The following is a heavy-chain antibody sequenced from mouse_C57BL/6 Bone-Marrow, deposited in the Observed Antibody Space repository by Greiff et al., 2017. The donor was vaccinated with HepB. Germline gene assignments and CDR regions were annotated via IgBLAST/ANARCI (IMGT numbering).Heavy chain of an antibody. Sequence: QVQLQQPGAELVKPGASVKLSCKASGYTFTSYWMHWVKQRPGQGLEWIGMIHPNSGSTNYNEKFKSKATLTVDKSSSTAYMQLSSLTSEDSAVYYCARSGWFTRAMDYWGQGTSVTVSS. CDR3: ARSGWFTRAMDY. D-gene: IGHD2-3*01. J-gene: IGHJ4*01. CDR1: GYTFTSYW. CDR2: IHPNSGST. V-gene: IGHV1-64*01.